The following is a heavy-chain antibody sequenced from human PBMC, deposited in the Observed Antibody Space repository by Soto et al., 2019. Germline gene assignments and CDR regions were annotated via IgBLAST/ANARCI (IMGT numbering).Heavy chain of an antibody. CDR3: AKRDYSVSSNFFPLFDH. CDR1: GFSFSDYA. J-gene: IGHJ4*02. D-gene: IGHD2-2*01. CDR2: ITGNGGRT. Sequence: EVQLLESGGGLVQPGGSLRLSCAASGFSFSDYAMGWVRQAPGKGLEWVSGITGNGGRTYYTDSVKGRFTISRDNSRNTLYLQMNSLRAEDTAAYYCAKRDYSVSSNFFPLFDHWGQGALVTVSS. V-gene: IGHV3-23*01.